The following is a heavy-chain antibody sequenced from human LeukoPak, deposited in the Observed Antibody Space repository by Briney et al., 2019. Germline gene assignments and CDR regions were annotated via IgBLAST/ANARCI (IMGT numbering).Heavy chain of an antibody. D-gene: IGHD2-2*01. J-gene: IGHJ4*02. CDR2: INPSGGST. CDR1: GYTFTSYY. Sequence: ASVKVSCKASGYTFTSYYMHWVRQAPGQGLEWMGIINPSGGSTSYAQKFQGRVTMTRDTSTSTVYMELSSLRSEDTAVYYCALGVVPAAAEGGFDYWGPGTLVTVS. V-gene: IGHV1-46*01. CDR3: ALGVVPAAAEGGFDY.